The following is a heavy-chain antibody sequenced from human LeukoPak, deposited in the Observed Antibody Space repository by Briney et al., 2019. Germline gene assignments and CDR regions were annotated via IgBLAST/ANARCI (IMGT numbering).Heavy chain of an antibody. CDR2: IIPIFGTA. CDR3: ARGRWVDYYDSSGYYPEDY. V-gene: IGHV1-69*05. CDR1: GGTFSSYA. D-gene: IGHD3-22*01. Sequence: SVKVSCKASGGTFSSYAISWVRQAPGQGLEWMGGIIPIFGTANYAQKFQGRVTITTDESTSTAYMELRSLRSEDTAVYYCARGRWVDYYDSSGYYPEDYWGQGTLVTVSS. J-gene: IGHJ4*02.